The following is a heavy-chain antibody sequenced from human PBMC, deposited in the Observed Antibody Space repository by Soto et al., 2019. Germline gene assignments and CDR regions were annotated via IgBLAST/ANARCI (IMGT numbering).Heavy chain of an antibody. CDR2: IYYSGST. CDR1: GGSISSYY. CDR3: ARDSYGDSVYVY. Sequence: SETLSLTCTVSGGSISSYYWSWIRQPPGKGLEWIGYIYYSGSTNYNPSLKSRVTISVDTSKNQFSLKLSSVTAADTAVYYCARDSYGDSVYVYWGQGTLVTVSS. D-gene: IGHD4-17*01. V-gene: IGHV4-59*01. J-gene: IGHJ4*02.